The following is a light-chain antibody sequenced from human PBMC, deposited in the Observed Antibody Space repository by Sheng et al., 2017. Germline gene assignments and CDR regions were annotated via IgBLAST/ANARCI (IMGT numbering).Light chain of an antibody. Sequence: DIQMTQSPSSLSASVGDRVTITCRASQGISTYLAWYQQKPGKAPKLLIYDAYTLQSGVPSRFSGSGSGTEFTLTISSLQPEDFATYYCQQLKSYPFTFGGGTKVEIK. CDR1: QGISTY. CDR2: DAY. CDR3: QQLKSYPFT. V-gene: IGKV1-9*01. J-gene: IGKJ4*01.